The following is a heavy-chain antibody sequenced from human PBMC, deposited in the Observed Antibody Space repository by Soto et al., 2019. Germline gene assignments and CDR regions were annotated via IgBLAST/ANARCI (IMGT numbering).Heavy chain of an antibody. CDR2: ISYAGST. J-gene: IGHJ5*02. Sequence: SETLSLTCTVSGRSISSYYWTWIRRPPGKGLEWIGYISYAGSTEYNPSLKSRSSISIDTSKNQFSLRVTSLTAADAAVYYCARDFFDSSDYTTNWFDPWGQGTLVTVSS. CDR1: GRSISSYY. V-gene: IGHV4-59*08. D-gene: IGHD3-22*01. CDR3: ARDFFDSSDYTTNWFDP.